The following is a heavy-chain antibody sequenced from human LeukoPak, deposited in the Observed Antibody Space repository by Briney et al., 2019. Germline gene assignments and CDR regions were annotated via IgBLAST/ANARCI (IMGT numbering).Heavy chain of an antibody. V-gene: IGHV4-4*02. CDR3: ARNGGNSAYDS. D-gene: IGHD4-23*01. CDR2: IYHSGAT. Sequence: SETLSLTCAVSGGSISSSSSICWTWVRQPPGKGLEWIGEIYHSGATNYNPSLKSRVTMLLDKSKNQFSLKLNSVTAADTAVYYCARNGGNSAYDSWGQGTLVTVS. J-gene: IGHJ4*02. CDR1: GGSISSSSSIC.